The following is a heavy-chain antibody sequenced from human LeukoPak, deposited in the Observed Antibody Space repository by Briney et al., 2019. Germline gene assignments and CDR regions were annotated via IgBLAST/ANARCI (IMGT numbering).Heavy chain of an antibody. J-gene: IGHJ4*02. V-gene: IGHV3-33*01. CDR2: IWYDGSNK. D-gene: IGHD3-22*01. CDR1: GFTFNTYG. Sequence: HSGRSLRLSCAASGFTFNTYGMHWVRQAPGKGLEWVALIWYDGSNKYYADSVKGRFTISRDNSKNTLYLQMNSLRAEDTAVYYWGRDNDSSVYSLACWGQGTLVTVSS. CDR3: GRDNDSSVYSLAC.